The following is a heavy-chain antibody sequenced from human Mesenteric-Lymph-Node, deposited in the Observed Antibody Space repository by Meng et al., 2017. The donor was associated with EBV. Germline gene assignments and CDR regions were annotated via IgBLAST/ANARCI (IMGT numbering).Heavy chain of an antibody. J-gene: IGHJ3*02. CDR3: ARSDTAQWVDI. Sequence: EVQLVASGGGRVKPGGCLRLSCAASGFTFSSYSMNWVRQAPGKGLELVSSISSSSSYIYYADSVKGRFTISRDNAKNSLYLQMNSLRAEDTAVYYCARSDTAQWVDIWGQGTMVTVSS. CDR1: GFTFSSYS. V-gene: IGHV3-21*01. D-gene: IGHD5-18*01. CDR2: ISSSSSYI.